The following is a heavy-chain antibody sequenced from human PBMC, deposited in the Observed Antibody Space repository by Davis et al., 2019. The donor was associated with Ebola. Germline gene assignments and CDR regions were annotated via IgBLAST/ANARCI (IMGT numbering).Heavy chain of an antibody. CDR3: ARRGVIWGIYGMDV. J-gene: IGHJ6*02. CDR1: GGTFSTYT. Sequence: SVKVPCKASGGTFSTYTFTWVRQAPGQGLEWMGGIIPTFGAPTYAQRFQGRVTITADESTRTAYMELSSLTSEDTAVYFCARRGVIWGIYGMDVWGQGTTVTVSS. D-gene: IGHD3-16*01. CDR2: IIPTFGAP. V-gene: IGHV1-69*13.